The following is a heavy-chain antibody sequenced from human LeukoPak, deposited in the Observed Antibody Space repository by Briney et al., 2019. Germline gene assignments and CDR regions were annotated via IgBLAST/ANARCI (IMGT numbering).Heavy chain of an antibody. CDR2: ISSSSSYI. Sequence: GSLRLSCAASGFTFSSYSMNWARQAPGKGLEWVSSISSSSSYIYYADSVKGRFTISRDNAKNSLYLQMNSLRAEDTAVYYRARSRYSSSSYGMDVWGQGTTVTVSS. D-gene: IGHD6-13*01. CDR1: GFTFSSYS. V-gene: IGHV3-21*01. J-gene: IGHJ6*02. CDR3: ARSRYSSSSYGMDV.